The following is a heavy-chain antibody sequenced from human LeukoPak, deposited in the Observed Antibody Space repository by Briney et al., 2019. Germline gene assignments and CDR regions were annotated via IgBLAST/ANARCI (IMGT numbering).Heavy chain of an antibody. Sequence: GGSLRLSCAASRFTVSKYWMLWVRQAPGKGLESVSRINTDGTVTTYADSVKGRFTVSRDNADNTMLLQMNSVRDEDTAVYYCATKQWLAPPPDSWGQGTPVTVSS. V-gene: IGHV3-74*01. CDR2: INTDGTVT. D-gene: IGHD6-19*01. J-gene: IGHJ4*02. CDR3: ATKQWLAPPPDS. CDR1: RFTVSKYW.